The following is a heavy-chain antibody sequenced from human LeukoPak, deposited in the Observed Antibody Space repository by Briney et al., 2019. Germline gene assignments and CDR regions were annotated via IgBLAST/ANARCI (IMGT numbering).Heavy chain of an antibody. D-gene: IGHD4-11*01. Sequence: ASVKVSCKASGYTFTSYGISWVRQAPGQGLEWMGWISAYNDNTNYAQKLQGRVTMTTDTSTSTAYMELRSLRSDDTTVYHCARVGDYSNSREKQNFDYWGQGTLVTVSS. V-gene: IGHV1-18*01. CDR3: ARVGDYSNSREKQNFDY. CDR2: ISAYNDNT. CDR1: GYTFTSYG. J-gene: IGHJ4*02.